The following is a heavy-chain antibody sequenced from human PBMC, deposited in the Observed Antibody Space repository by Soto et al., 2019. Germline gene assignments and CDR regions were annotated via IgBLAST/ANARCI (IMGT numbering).Heavy chain of an antibody. D-gene: IGHD2-15*01. CDR1: GYTFTSYY. CDR3: ARDGVVVVAATSGFDY. Sequence: ASVKVSCKASGYTFTSYYMHWVRQAPGQGLEWMGIINPSGGSTSYAQKFQGRVTMTRDTSTSTVYVELSSLRSEDTAVYYCARDGVVVVAATSGFDYWGQGTLVTVPQ. CDR2: INPSGGST. J-gene: IGHJ4*02. V-gene: IGHV1-46*01.